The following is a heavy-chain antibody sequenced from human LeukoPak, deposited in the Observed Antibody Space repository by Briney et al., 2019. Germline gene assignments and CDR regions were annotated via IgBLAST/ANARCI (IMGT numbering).Heavy chain of an antibody. J-gene: IGHJ6*02. CDR1: GFTFSSYR. D-gene: IGHD3-10*01. CDR2: ISSSSSYI. CDR3: ASQVGSGPYYYYGMDV. Sequence: GGSLRLSCAASGFTFSSYRMNWVRQAPGKGLEWVSSISSSSSYIYYADSVKGRFTISRDNAKNSLYLQMNSLRAEDTAVYYCASQVGSGPYYYYGMDVWGQGTTVTVSS. V-gene: IGHV3-21*01.